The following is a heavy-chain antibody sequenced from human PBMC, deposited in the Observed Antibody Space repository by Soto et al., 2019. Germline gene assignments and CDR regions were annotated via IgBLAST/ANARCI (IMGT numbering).Heavy chain of an antibody. CDR3: ARAGI. D-gene: IGHD6-13*01. V-gene: IGHV3-48*02. CDR1: GFTFSNYN. CDR2: ISSNSISI. J-gene: IGHJ4*02. Sequence: GGSLRLSCATSGFTFSNYNMNWVRQAPGKGLEWLSYISSNSISIYYADSVKGRFTISRDNAKNSLYLQMNSLRDEDTAVYYCARAGIWGQGTLVTVSS.